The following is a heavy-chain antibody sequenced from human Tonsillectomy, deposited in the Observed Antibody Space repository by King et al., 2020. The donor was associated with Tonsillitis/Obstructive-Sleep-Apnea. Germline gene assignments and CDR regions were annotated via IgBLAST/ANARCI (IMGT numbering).Heavy chain of an antibody. V-gene: IGHV1-69*15. CDR2: IIPIFATA. Sequence: QLVQSGAEVQKPGSSVKVSCKASGGAFSTYAISWVRQAPGRGLEWMGRIIPIFATAKYAQKFQGRVTITADESTSTAYMELSSLRSEDTAVYYCALAFYDNTGYYFYYFDYWGQGTLVTVSS. J-gene: IGHJ4*02. D-gene: IGHD3-22*01. CDR1: GGAFSTYA. CDR3: ALAFYDNTGYYFYYFDY.